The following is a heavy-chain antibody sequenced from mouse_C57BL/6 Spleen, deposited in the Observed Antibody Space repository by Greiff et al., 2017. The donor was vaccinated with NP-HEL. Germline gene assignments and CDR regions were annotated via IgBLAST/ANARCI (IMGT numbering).Heavy chain of an antibody. Sequence: QVQLKQPGTELVKPGASVKLSCKASGYTFTSYWMHWVKQRPGQGLEWIGNINPSNGGTNYNEKFKSKATLTVDKSSSTAYMQLSSLTSEDSAVYYCARKDSSSGTWYFDVWGTGTTVTVSS. CDR2: INPSNGGT. CDR1: GYTFTSYW. V-gene: IGHV1-53*01. J-gene: IGHJ1*03. D-gene: IGHD1-1*01. CDR3: ARKDSSSGTWYFDV.